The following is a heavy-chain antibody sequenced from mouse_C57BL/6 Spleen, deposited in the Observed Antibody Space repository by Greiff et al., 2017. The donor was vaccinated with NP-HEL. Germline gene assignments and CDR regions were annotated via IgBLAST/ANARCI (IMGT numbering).Heavy chain of an antibody. Sequence: QVQLQQPGAELVKPGASVKLSCKASGYTFTSYWMHWVKQRPGQGLEWIGMIHPNSGSTNYNEKFKSKATLTVDKSSSTAYMQLSSLTSEDSAVYYCARSPGTDWYFDVWGTGTTVTVSS. D-gene: IGHD4-1*01. CDR3: ARSPGTDWYFDV. CDR1: GYTFTSYW. J-gene: IGHJ1*03. V-gene: IGHV1-64*01. CDR2: IHPNSGST.